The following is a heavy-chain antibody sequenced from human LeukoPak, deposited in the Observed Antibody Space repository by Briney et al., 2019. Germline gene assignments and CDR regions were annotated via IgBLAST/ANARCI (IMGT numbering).Heavy chain of an antibody. V-gene: IGHV3-23*01. CDR3: AKDRGATGYFDY. CDR1: GFTFSSYA. CDR2: ISGSGGST. D-gene: IGHD1-26*01. Sequence: GGSLRLSCAASGFTFSSYAMSWVRQAPGRGLEWVSAISGSGGSTYYADSVKGRFTISRDNSKNTLYLQMNSLRAEDTAVYYCAKDRGATGYFDYWGQGTLVTVSS. J-gene: IGHJ4*02.